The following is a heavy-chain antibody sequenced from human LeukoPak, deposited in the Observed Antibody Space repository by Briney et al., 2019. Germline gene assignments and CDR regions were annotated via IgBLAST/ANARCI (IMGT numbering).Heavy chain of an antibody. J-gene: IGHJ4*02. V-gene: IGHV3-7*01. Sequence: GGSLRLSCVGSGFTFSSYWMSWVRQAPGKELEGVANIKDDGSEIYSVDSVKGRFTISRDNAKNSLYLQMSSLRAKDTAVYYCEKARIDYWGQGTLVTVSS. D-gene: IGHD1-14*01. CDR3: EKARIDY. CDR2: IKDDGSEI. CDR1: GFTFSSYW.